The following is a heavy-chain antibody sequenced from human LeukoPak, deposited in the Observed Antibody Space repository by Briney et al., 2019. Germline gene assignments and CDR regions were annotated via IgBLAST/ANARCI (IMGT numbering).Heavy chain of an antibody. CDR3: AISGGYSYGYGIYFDY. CDR1: GFTFSSYD. D-gene: IGHD5-18*01. J-gene: IGHJ4*02. Sequence: GGSLRLSCAASGFTFSSYDMHWVRQATGKGLEWVSAIGTAGDTYYPGSVKGRFTISRENAKNSLYLQMNSLRAEDTAVYYCAISGGYSYGYGIYFDYWGQGTLVTVSP. CDR2: IGTAGDT. V-gene: IGHV3-13*01.